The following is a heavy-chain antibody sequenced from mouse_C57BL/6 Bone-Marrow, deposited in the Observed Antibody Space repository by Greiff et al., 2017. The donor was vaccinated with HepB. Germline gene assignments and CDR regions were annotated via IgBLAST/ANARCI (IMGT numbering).Heavy chain of an antibody. CDR2: ILPSIGRT. V-gene: IGHV15-2*01. CDR1: DSEVFPIAY. D-gene: IGHD1-1*01. CDR3: ARAYYYGSSYWYFDV. J-gene: IGHJ1*03. Sequence: VQLQQSGSELRSPGSSVKLSCKDFDSEVFPIAYMSWVRQKPGHGFEWIGGILPSIGRTIYGEKFEDKATLDADTLSNTAYLELNSLTSEDSAIYYCARAYYYGSSYWYFDVWGTGTTVTVSS.